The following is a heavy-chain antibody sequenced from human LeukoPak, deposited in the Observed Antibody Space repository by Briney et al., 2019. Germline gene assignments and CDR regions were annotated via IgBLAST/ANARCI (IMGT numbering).Heavy chain of an antibody. CDR2: IYYSGST. Sequence: SETLSLTCTVSGSSISSGDYYWSWIRQPPGKGLEWIGYIYYSGSTYYNPSLKSRVTISVDTSKNQFSLKLSSVTAADTAVYYCARGSDCSSTSCLTDAFDIWGQGTMVTVSS. V-gene: IGHV4-30-4*01. J-gene: IGHJ3*02. D-gene: IGHD2-2*01. CDR3: ARGSDCSSTSCLTDAFDI. CDR1: GSSISSGDYY.